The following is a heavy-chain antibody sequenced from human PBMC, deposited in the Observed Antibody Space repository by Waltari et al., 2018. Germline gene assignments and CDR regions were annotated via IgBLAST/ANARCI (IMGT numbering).Heavy chain of an antibody. Sequence: QVQLQQWGAGLLKPSETLSLTCAVYGGSFSGYYWSWIRQPPGKGLEWIGEINHSGSTNDNPSLKSRVTISVDTAKNQFSLKLSSVTAADTAVYYCARQRQLAMYYYYYYMDVWGKGTTVTVSS. D-gene: IGHD6-6*01. CDR3: ARQRQLAMYYYYYYMDV. V-gene: IGHV4-34*01. CDR2: INHSGST. J-gene: IGHJ6*03. CDR1: GGSFSGYY.